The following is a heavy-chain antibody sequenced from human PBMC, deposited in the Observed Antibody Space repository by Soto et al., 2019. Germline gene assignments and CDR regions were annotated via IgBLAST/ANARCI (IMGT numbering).Heavy chain of an antibody. Sequence: GASVKVSCKASGYTFTGYYMHWVRQAPGQGLEWMGWINPNSGDTKYAQKFQGRVTMTRDTSTRTAYMEVGRLTSDDTAVYYCARSLSTIGGRPDSWGQGTLVTSPQ. CDR2: INPNSGDT. CDR3: ARSLSTIGGRPDS. CDR1: GYTFTGYY. V-gene: IGHV1-2*02. D-gene: IGHD6-6*01. J-gene: IGHJ4*02.